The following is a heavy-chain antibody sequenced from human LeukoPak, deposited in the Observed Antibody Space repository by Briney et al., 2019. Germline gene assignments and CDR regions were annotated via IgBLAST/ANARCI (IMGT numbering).Heavy chain of an antibody. CDR1: GGSISSGGYY. J-gene: IGHJ5*02. CDR2: IYHSGST. D-gene: IGHD2-2*01. CDR3: ARGEYYGVPAATWWFDP. V-gene: IGHV4-30-2*01. Sequence: SQTLSLTCTVSGGSISSGGYYWSWIRQPPGKGLEWIGYIYHSGSTYYNPSLKSRVTISVDRSKNQFSLKLSSVTAADTAVYYCARGEYYGVPAATWWFDPWGQGTLVTVSS.